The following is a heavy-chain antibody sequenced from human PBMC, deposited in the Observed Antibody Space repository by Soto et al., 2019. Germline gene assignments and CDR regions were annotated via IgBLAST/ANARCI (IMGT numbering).Heavy chain of an antibody. D-gene: IGHD2-2*01. CDR3: ARSLGYCSTTTCYALDY. V-gene: IGHV4-39*01. CDR1: GGSISSGGYY. CDR2: IYYSGTT. J-gene: IGHJ4*02. Sequence: QLQLQESGPGLVKPSETLSLTCTVSGGSISSGGYYWGWIRQPPGKGLEWIGSIYYSGTTYYSPSLKSRVTIYQDTSKNQFSLQLSSVTAADTAVYYCARSLGYCSTTTCYALDYWGQGTLVTVSS.